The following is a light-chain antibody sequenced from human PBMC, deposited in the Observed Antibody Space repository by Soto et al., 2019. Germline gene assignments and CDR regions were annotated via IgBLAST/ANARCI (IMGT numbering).Light chain of an antibody. Sequence: DIQMPQSPPSLSASVGDRVIITCRASQTIRTYLNWYQSRPGKAPELLISADSSFQSGVPSRFSGRGSGTNFTLTISGLQPEDFATYFCQQSYSTPITFGQGTRLEIK. J-gene: IGKJ5*01. CDR2: ADS. V-gene: IGKV1-39*01. CDR3: QQSYSTPIT. CDR1: QTIRTY.